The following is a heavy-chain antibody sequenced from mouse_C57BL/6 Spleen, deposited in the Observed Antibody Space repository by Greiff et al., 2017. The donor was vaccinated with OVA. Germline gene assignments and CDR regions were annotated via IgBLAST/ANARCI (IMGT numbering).Heavy chain of an antibody. J-gene: IGHJ3*01. CDR1: GFTFSSYG. CDR3: ARQPPSYGSSPAWFAY. Sequence: EVKLVESGGDLVKPGGSLKLSCAASGFTFSSYGMSWVRQTPDKRLEWVATISSGGSYTYYTDSVKGRFTISRDNAKNTLYLQMSSLKSEDTAMYYCARQPPSYGSSPAWFAYWGQGTLVTVSA. V-gene: IGHV5-6*01. D-gene: IGHD1-1*01. CDR2: ISSGGSYT.